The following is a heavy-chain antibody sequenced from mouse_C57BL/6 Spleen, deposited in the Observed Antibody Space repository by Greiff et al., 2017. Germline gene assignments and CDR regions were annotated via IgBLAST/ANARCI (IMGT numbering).Heavy chain of an antibody. V-gene: IGHV5-9*01. CDR3: ARRRDSWYYDV. Sequence: EVKLMESGGGLVKPGGSLKLSCAASGFTFSSYTMSWVRQTPEKRLEWVATISGGGGNTYYPDSVKGRFTISKDNATSTLYLQMSSLRSEDTALYYCARRRDSWYYDVWGTGTTVTVSS. CDR1: GFTFSSYT. J-gene: IGHJ1*03. CDR2: ISGGGGNT.